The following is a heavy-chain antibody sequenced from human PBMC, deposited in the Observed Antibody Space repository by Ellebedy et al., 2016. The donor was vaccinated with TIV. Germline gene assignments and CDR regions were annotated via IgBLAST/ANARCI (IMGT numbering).Heavy chain of an antibody. CDR2: ISGSGGST. CDR3: AKDKDDFGDYASPYYFDS. CDR1: EFTSISYM. Sequence: GGSLRLXXAASEFTSISYMMSWVRQAPGKGLEWVSSISGSGGSTYYTDSVKGRFTISRDNSKNTLYLQMNSLRAEDMAIYYCAKDKDDFGDYASPYYFDSWGRGTRVTVSS. V-gene: IGHV3-23*01. D-gene: IGHD4-17*01. J-gene: IGHJ4*02.